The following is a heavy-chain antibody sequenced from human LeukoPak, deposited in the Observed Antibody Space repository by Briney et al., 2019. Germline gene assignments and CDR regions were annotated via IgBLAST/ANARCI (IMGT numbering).Heavy chain of an antibody. Sequence: GGSLRLSCAASGFTFIDYDMHWVCQVIGKGLEWVSAIGIRSDTHYSGSVKGRFTISRENAESSLYLQMNSLRAEDTAVYYCARGGIQVSGIDEFDYWGQGTLVTVSS. CDR3: ARGGIQVSGIDEFDY. J-gene: IGHJ4*02. V-gene: IGHV3-13*01. D-gene: IGHD6-19*01. CDR1: GFTFIDYD. CDR2: IGIRSDT.